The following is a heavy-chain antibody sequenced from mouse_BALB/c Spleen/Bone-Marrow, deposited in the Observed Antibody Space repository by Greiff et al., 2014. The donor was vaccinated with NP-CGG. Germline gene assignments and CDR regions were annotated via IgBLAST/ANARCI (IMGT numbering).Heavy chain of an antibody. CDR2: INPYNGDT. V-gene: IGHV1-20*02. J-gene: IGHJ4*01. CDR3: GTGRGNYGMDY. D-gene: IGHD2-14*01. Sequence: EVQLQQSGPELVKPGASVKISCKASGYSFTGNFMNWVKQSHGKSLEWIGRINPYNGDTFYNQKFKGKATLTVDKSSSTAHMELLSLASEDSAVFYCGTGRGNYGMDYWGQGTSVTVSS. CDR1: GYSFTGNF.